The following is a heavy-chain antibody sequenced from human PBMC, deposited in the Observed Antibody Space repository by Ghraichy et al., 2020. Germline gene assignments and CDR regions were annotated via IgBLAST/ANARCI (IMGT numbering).Heavy chain of an antibody. Sequence: LSLTCAASGFTVSSTYMSWVRQAPGKGLEWVSVIYSGGTTYYADSVRGRFTISRDNSKNTLYLQMNSLRAEDTAVYYCARGSGYSYGTPDYWGQGTLVTVSS. V-gene: IGHV3-53*01. CDR3: ARGSGYSYGTPDY. D-gene: IGHD5-18*01. J-gene: IGHJ4*02. CDR2: IYSGGTT. CDR1: GFTVSSTY.